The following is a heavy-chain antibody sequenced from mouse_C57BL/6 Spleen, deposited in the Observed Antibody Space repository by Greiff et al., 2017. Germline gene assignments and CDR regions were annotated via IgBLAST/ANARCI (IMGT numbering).Heavy chain of an antibody. V-gene: IGHV1-50*01. J-gene: IGHJ2*01. D-gene: IGHD4-1*01. CDR1: GYTFTSYW. CDR3: ARCGLAYFDY. Sequence: VQLQQPGAELVKPGASVKLSCKASGYTFTSYWMQWVKQRPGQGLEWIGEIDPSDSYTNYNQKFKGKATLTVDTSSSTAYMQLSSLTSEDSAVYYCARCGLAYFDYWGQGTTLTVSS. CDR2: IDPSDSYT.